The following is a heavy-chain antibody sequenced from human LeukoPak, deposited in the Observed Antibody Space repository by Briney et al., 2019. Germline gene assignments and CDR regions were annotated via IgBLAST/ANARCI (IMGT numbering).Heavy chain of an antibody. D-gene: IGHD2-15*01. CDR3: ARDSCSGGSCYDGY. CDR2: VSAYNDNT. J-gene: IGHJ4*02. CDR1: GYTFTSYG. V-gene: IGHV1-18*01. Sequence: ASVKVSCKASGYTFTSYGISWVRQAPGQGLEWMGWVSAYNDNTNYAQKLQDRVTMTTDTSTSTAYMELRSLRSDDTAVYYCARDSCSGGSCYDGYWGQGTLVTVSS.